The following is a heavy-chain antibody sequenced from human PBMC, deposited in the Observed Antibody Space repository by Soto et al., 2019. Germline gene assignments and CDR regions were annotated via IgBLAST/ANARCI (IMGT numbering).Heavy chain of an antibody. CDR1: GGSISGGSFY. CDR2: SSYIWNT. CDR3: ARTAVVTAIQGL. V-gene: IGHV4-31*03. Sequence: LTCTDSGGSISGGSFYWSWIRPHPGKGLEWVGYSSYIWNTYYTASLQSRISMSLGSSKNQFSLTLSSGTAAATAVYYCARTAVVTAIQGLWGQGTLVTVSS. J-gene: IGHJ4*02. D-gene: IGHD2-21*02.